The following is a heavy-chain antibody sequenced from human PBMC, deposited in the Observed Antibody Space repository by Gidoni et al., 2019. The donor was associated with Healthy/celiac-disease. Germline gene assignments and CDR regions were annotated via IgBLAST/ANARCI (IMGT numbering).Heavy chain of an antibody. J-gene: IGHJ4*02. D-gene: IGHD3-3*01. CDR1: GFTFGDYA. CDR3: TRDQDLPARFLEWLLSHHFDY. Sequence: EVQLVESGGGLVKPGRSLRLSCTASGFTFGDYAMSWFRQAPGKGLEWVGFIRSKAYGGTTEYAASVKGRFTISRDDSKSIAYLQMNSLKTEDTAVYYCTRDQDLPARFLEWLLSHHFDYWGQGTLVTVSS. V-gene: IGHV3-49*05. CDR2: IRSKAYGGTT.